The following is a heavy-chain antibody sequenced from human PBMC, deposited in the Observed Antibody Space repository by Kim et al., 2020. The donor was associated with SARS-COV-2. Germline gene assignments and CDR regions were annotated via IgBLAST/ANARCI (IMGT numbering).Heavy chain of an antibody. CDR3: ARKERYYYDSSGYASGGYTLYYFDY. CDR2: INTNTGNP. Sequence: ASVKVSCKASGYTFTSYAMNWVRQAPGQGLEWMGWINTNTGNPTYAQGFTGRFVFSLDTSVSTAYLQISSLKAEDTAVYYCARKERYYYDSSGYASGGYTLYYFDYWGQGTLVTVSS. CDR1: GYTFTSYA. D-gene: IGHD3-22*01. V-gene: IGHV7-4-1*02. J-gene: IGHJ4*02.